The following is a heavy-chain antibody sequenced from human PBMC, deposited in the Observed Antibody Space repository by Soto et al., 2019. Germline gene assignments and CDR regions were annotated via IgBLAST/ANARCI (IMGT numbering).Heavy chain of an antibody. CDR2: ISGSGGST. CDR3: AKVFGVVAYYYYYGMDV. V-gene: IGHV3-23*01. D-gene: IGHD3-3*01. Sequence: GESLKISCAASGFTFSSYAMSWVRQAPGKGLEWVSAISGSGGSTYYADSVKGRFTISRDNSKNTLYLQMNSLRAEETAVYYCAKVFGVVAYYYYYGMDVWGQGTTVTVSS. J-gene: IGHJ6*02. CDR1: GFTFSSYA.